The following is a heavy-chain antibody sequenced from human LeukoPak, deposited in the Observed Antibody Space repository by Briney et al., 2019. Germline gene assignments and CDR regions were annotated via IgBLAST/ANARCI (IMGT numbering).Heavy chain of an antibody. CDR1: GYSFTTYW. Sequence: ASVKVSCKASGYSFTTYWIHWVRQAPGQGLEWMGCMNADSGVTGYAQTFQGRVTMTWDTSINTAFMHLSSLRLDDTAVYFCARDPGYLQPDYWGQGTLVTVPS. V-gene: IGHV1-2*02. J-gene: IGHJ4*02. CDR2: MNADSGVT. D-gene: IGHD1-1*01. CDR3: ARDPGYLQPDY.